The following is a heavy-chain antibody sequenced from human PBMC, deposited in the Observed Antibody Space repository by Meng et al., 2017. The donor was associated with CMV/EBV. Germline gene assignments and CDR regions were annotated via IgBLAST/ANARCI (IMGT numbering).Heavy chain of an antibody. CDR2: IYSGGST. J-gene: IGHJ4*02. CDR3: SYGGGY. Sequence: GESLKISCAASGFTVSSNYMSWVRQAPGKGLEWVSVIYSGGSTYYADSVKGRFTISRDNSKNTLHLQMNSLRAEDTAVYYCSYGGGYWGQGTLVTVSS. D-gene: IGHD3-10*01. V-gene: IGHV3-53*01. CDR1: GFTVSSNY.